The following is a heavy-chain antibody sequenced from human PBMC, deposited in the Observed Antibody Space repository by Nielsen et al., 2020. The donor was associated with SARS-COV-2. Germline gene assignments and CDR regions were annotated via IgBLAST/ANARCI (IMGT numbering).Heavy chain of an antibody. CDR2: IWYDGSNK. V-gene: IGHV3-33*06. CDR1: GFTFSSYG. J-gene: IGHJ4*02. CDR3: AKEMGDSSSWSYYFDY. Sequence: GESLKISCAASGFTFSSYGMHWVRQAPGKGLEWVAVIWYDGSNKYYADSVKGRFTISRDNSKNTLYLQMNSLRAEDTAVYYCAKEMGDSSSWSYYFDYWGQGTLVTVSS. D-gene: IGHD6-13*01.